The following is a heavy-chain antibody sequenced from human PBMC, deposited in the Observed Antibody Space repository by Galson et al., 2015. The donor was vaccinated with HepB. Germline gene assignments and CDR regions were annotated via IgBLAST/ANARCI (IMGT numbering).Heavy chain of an antibody. D-gene: IGHD3-22*01. J-gene: IGHJ4*02. V-gene: IGHV4-59*01. CDR2: MCYSGST. CDR3: ARYDSSGYYRRGFDY. CDR1: GGSISSFC. Sequence: SETLSLTCTVSGGSISSFCWSWIRQSPGKGLEWIGYMCYSGSTNYNPSLKSRVSISVDTSKNQFSLKLSSVTAADTAVYYCARYDSSGYYRRGFDYWGQGTLVTVSS.